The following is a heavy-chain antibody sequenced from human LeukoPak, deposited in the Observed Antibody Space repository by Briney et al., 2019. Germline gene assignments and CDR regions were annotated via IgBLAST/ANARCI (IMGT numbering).Heavy chain of an antibody. CDR3: ARTRKSEWLYPDYYYMDV. D-gene: IGHD3-3*01. CDR2: INHSGST. Sequence: PSETLSLTCAVYGGPFSGYYWSWIRQPPGKGLEWIGEINHSGSTNYNPSLKSRVTISVDTSKNQFSLKLSSVTAADTAVYYCARTRKSEWLYPDYYYMDVWGKGTTVTVSS. CDR1: GGPFSGYY. J-gene: IGHJ6*03. V-gene: IGHV4-34*01.